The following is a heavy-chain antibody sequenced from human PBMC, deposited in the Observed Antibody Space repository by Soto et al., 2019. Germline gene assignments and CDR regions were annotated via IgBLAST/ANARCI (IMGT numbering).Heavy chain of an antibody. CDR1: GFSFSTDGMG. CDR2: IYWDDDK. CDR3: AHVYWAASGTRYYFDY. J-gene: IGHJ4*02. D-gene: IGHD1-7*01. Sequence: QITLKESGPTLVRPTQTLTLTCTFSGFSFSTDGMGVGWIRQPPGKALEWLALIYWDDDKRFSPSQKSRLTITKDGSRNQVVHTLTNMDPADTATYYCAHVYWAASGTRYYFDYWGQGTLVTVSS. V-gene: IGHV2-5*02.